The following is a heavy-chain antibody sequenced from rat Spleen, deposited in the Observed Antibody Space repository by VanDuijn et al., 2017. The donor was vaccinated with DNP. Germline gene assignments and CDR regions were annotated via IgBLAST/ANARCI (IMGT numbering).Heavy chain of an antibody. D-gene: IGHD4-1*01. CDR2: ISTSGVVT. V-gene: IGHV5-27*01. CDR3: TRCSTRAARLFDN. CDR1: GFTFSDYY. Sequence: EVRLVESGGGLVQPGRSLKLSCAASGFTFSDYYMAWVRQAPTKGLELVADISTSGVVTYYRDSVKGRFTISRDNTESTLYLQMDSLRSEDTATYYCTRCSTRAARLFDNWGQGAMVTVSS. J-gene: IGHJ2*01.